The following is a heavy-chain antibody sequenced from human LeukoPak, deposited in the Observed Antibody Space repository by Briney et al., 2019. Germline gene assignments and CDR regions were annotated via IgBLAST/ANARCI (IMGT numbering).Heavy chain of an antibody. Sequence: PGGSLRLSCAASGIIFSSYGMHWVRQAPGKGLEWVAVISYDGSNKYYADSVKGRFTISRDNSKNTLYLLMNSLRAEDTAVYFCAKDDPSDDIVAAGYYYGMDVWGQGTTVTVSS. V-gene: IGHV3-30*18. CDR3: AKDDPSDDIVAAGYYYGMDV. CDR1: GIIFSSYG. J-gene: IGHJ6*02. D-gene: IGHD6-13*01. CDR2: ISYDGSNK.